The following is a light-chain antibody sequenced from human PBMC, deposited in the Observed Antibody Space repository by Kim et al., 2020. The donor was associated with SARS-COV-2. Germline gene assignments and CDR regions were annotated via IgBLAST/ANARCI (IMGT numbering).Light chain of an antibody. CDR3: QQYYNAPLT. Sequence: AAINCKSSQSLFSTANNKNILAWFQQKPGQPPKLLIYWASARESGVPDRFSASGSGTHFPLTVSSLQAEDVTLYYYQQYYNAPLTFGEGTKLEI. CDR1: QSLFSTANNKNI. CDR2: WAS. V-gene: IGKV4-1*01. J-gene: IGKJ2*01.